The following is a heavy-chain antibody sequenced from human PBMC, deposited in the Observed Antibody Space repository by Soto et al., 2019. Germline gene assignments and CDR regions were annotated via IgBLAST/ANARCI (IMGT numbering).Heavy chain of an antibody. V-gene: IGHV2-5*02. CDR1: GFSLSTSGES. J-gene: IGHJ4*02. CDR2: IYWDDDK. D-gene: IGHD6-19*01. CDR3: SHRNLMEVAGLFDY. Sequence: QITLKESGPTLVKPTQTLTLTCTFSGFSLSTSGESVGWIRQPPGKALEWLGLIYWDDDKRYSPSLKSRLTMTTDASKSQVVLTMTNMDPEDTATYYCSHRNLMEVAGLFDYWGQGTLVTVSS.